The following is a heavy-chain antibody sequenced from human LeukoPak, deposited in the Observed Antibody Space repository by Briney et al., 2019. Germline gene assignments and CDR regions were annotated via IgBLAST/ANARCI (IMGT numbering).Heavy chain of an antibody. J-gene: IGHJ6*02. V-gene: IGHV1-69*13. CDR3: ARDYKSLHCSGGSCPRYDV. D-gene: IGHD2-15*01. Sequence: SVKVSCKASGGTFSSYAIGWVRQAPGQGLEWMGGIIPIFGTANYAQKFQGRVTITADESTSTAYMELSSLRSEDTAVYYCARDYKSLHCSGGSCPRYDVWGQGTTVTVSS. CDR2: IIPIFGTA. CDR1: GGTFSSYA.